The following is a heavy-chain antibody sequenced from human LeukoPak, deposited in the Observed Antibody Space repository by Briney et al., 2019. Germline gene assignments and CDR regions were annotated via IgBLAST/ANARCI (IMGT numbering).Heavy chain of an antibody. Sequence: ASVKVSCKASGYTFTSYAMHWVRQAPGQRLEWMGWINAGNGNTKYSQKFQGRVTITRDTSASTAYMELSDLESEDTAVYYCARTPPDYGIDYWGQGTLVTVSS. V-gene: IGHV1-3*01. D-gene: IGHD4-17*01. J-gene: IGHJ4*02. CDR1: GYTFTSYA. CDR2: INAGNGNT. CDR3: ARTPPDYGIDY.